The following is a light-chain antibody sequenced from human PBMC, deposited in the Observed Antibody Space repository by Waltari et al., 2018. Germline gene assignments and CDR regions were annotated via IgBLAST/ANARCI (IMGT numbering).Light chain of an antibody. Sequence: DIKMTQSTSSMSAAVGGRVTITCRASQGIRNDLAWYQQTPEKAPKLLLYEASKLESGVPSRFSGGGSGTDFSLTISCLQPEDFATYYCQQYYETPRTFGQGTKVEIK. CDR3: QQYYETPRT. CDR2: EAS. J-gene: IGKJ1*01. CDR1: QGIRND. V-gene: IGKV1-NL1*01.